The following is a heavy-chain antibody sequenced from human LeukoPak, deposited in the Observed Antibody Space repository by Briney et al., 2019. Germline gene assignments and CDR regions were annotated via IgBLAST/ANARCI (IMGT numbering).Heavy chain of an antibody. CDR3: ARGTLVRGTNLDY. J-gene: IGHJ4*02. CDR2: IYYTGKT. Sequence: SETLSLTCSVSSGSISGYYWSWIRQPPGKGLEWIGYIYYTGKTNSDPSLRSRVTISVDTSVNQFSLKLSSVTAADTAVYYCARGTLVRGTNLDYWGQGTLVTVSS. V-gene: IGHV4-59*12. CDR1: SGSISGYY. D-gene: IGHD3-10*01.